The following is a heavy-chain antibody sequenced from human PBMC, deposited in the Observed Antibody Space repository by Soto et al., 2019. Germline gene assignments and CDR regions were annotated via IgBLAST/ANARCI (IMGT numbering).Heavy chain of an antibody. CDR1: GFSFSNYA. Sequence: EVQLLESGGDFVQPGGSLRLSCAASGFSFSNYAMLWVRQAPGKGLESISAISGAGVSTYYADSVQGRFTISRDNSKKTPYLQMNSLRGEDTAIYYCAKRLTTGDEGQWGRGTLVTVSS. V-gene: IGHV3-23*01. CDR3: AKRLTTGDEGQ. J-gene: IGHJ4*02. D-gene: IGHD2-21*02. CDR2: ISGAGVST.